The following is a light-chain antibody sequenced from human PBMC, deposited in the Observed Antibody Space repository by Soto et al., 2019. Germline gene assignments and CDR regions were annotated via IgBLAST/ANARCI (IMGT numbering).Light chain of an antibody. J-gene: IGLJ1*01. V-gene: IGLV2-14*01. Sequence: QSALTQPXSVSGSPGQXXXIXCTGTSSDVGGYIYVSWYQQHPGKAPKLXMYDVSNRPSGVSNRFSGSKCGXXAAXXISGXXXXDEADXYXXSYTSSSTLYVFGTG. CDR3: XSYTSSSTLYV. CDR2: DVS. CDR1: SSDVGGYIY.